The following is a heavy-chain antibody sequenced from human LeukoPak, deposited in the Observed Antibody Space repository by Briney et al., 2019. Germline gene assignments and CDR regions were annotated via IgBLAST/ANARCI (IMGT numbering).Heavy chain of an antibody. CDR2: IIPIFGTA. D-gene: IGHD5-18*01. J-gene: IGHJ5*02. CDR1: GGTFSSYA. Sequence: GASVKVSCKASGGTFSSYAISWVRQAPGQGLEWMGGIIPIFGTANYAQKLQGRVTMTTDTSTSTAYMELRSLRSGDTAVYYCARGGDTAMVNWFDPWGQGTLVTVSS. CDR3: ARGGDTAMVNWFDP. V-gene: IGHV1-69*05.